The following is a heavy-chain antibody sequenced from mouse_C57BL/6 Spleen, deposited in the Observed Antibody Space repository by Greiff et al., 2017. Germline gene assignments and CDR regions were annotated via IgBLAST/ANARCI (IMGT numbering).Heavy chain of an antibody. D-gene: IGHD3-2*02. J-gene: IGHJ3*01. CDR3: ARLAAQATAWFAY. CDR2: INPRSGYT. Sequence: VQLKQSGAELAKPGASVKLSCKASGYTFTSYWMHWVKQRPGQGLEWIGYINPRSGYTKYNQKFKDKATLTADKSSGTAYMQLSSLTYEDSAVYYCARLAAQATAWFAYWGQGTLVTVSA. V-gene: IGHV1-7*01. CDR1: GYTFTSYW.